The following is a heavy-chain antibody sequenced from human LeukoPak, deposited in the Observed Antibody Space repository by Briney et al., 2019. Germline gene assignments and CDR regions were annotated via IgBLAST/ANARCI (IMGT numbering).Heavy chain of an antibody. CDR2: IYTSGST. J-gene: IGHJ5*02. CDR1: GGSISSGSYY. V-gene: IGHV4-61*02. CDR3: ARAMEGYSGSSWGTNWFDP. D-gene: IGHD6-13*01. Sequence: PSETLSLTCTVSGGSISSGSYYWSWIRQPAGKGLEWIGRIYTSGSTNYNPSLKSRVTISVDTSKNQFSLKLSSVTAADTAVYYCARAMEGYSGSSWGTNWFDPWGQGTLVTVSS.